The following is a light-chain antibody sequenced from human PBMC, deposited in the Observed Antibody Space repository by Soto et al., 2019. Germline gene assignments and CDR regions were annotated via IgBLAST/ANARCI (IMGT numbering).Light chain of an antibody. Sequence: DIPMTQSPSTLSASVGDRVTITCRASQSISNWLAWYQQKPGKAPKVLIYKASSLESGVPSRFSGSGSGTEFTLTISSLQPDDFATYYCQQYNSYSQTFGQGTKVEIK. CDR3: QQYNSYSQT. V-gene: IGKV1-5*03. CDR1: QSISNW. J-gene: IGKJ1*01. CDR2: KAS.